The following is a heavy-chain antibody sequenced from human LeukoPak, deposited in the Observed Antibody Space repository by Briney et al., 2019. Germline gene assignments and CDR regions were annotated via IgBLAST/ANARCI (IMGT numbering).Heavy chain of an antibody. D-gene: IGHD1-14*01. V-gene: IGHV3-7*01. CDR3: AREFNTIGNFDF. CDR2: IKKDGSEK. J-gene: IGHJ4*02. CDR1: GFTSSAFW. Sequence: PGGSLRLSCVASGFTSSAFWMSWVRRPPGKGLEWVANIKKDGSEKEYVDSVKGRFSIFRDNAKNSVYLQMNSLRADDTAVYYCAREFNTIGNFDFWGQGTLVTVSS.